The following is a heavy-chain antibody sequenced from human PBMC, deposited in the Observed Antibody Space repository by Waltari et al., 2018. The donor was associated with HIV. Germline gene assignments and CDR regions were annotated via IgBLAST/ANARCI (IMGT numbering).Heavy chain of an antibody. Sequence: QVQLVESGGGLVKPGGSLRLSCAASGFTFSDYYMSWIRQAPGKGLEWVSYISSSGSTIYYADSVKGRFTIPRDNAKNSLYLQMSSLRAEDTAVYYCATGGGQFRFGVAKRTYGMDVWGQGTTVTVSS. V-gene: IGHV3-11*01. D-gene: IGHD3-10*01. J-gene: IGHJ6*02. CDR3: ATGGGQFRFGVAKRTYGMDV. CDR1: GFTFSDYY. CDR2: ISSSGSTI.